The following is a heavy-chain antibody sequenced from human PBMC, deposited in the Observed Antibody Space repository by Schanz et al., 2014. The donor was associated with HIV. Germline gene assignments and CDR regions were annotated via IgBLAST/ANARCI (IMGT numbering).Heavy chain of an antibody. CDR2: ITWNNKVM. CDR1: GFTFDDYA. CDR3: VKDFTDSKGGFDY. D-gene: IGHD1-26*01. J-gene: IGHJ4*02. Sequence: EVEVVESGGGVAQPGRSLRISCATSGFTFDDYAVHWVRQAPGKGLEWVSGITWNNKVMGYVDSVKGRFTISRDTAKNSLFLQMVNLISEDTAFYYCVKDFTDSKGGFDYWGQGALVIVSS. V-gene: IGHV3-9*01.